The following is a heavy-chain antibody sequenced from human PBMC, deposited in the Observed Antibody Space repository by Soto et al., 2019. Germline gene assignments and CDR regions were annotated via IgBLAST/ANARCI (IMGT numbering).Heavy chain of an antibody. CDR1: GGSISSGGYS. V-gene: IGHV4-30-2*01. Sequence: TLSLTCAVSGGSISSGGYSWSWIRQPPGKGLEWIGYIYHSGSTYYNPSLTSRVTISIDTSKNQFSLELSSVTAADTAVFFCARKAYDSSGYTMEYDYWGQGTLVTVSS. CDR3: ARKAYDSSGYTMEYDY. CDR2: IYHSGST. D-gene: IGHD3-22*01. J-gene: IGHJ4*02.